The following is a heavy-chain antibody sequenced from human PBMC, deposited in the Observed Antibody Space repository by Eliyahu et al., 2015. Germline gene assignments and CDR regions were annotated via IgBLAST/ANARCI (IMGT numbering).Heavy chain of an antibody. D-gene: IGHD2-8*02. CDR1: GFPFXSCG. CDR3: ARDPSCTGGLYTLDLFHNMDV. J-gene: IGHJ6*03. Sequence: QVQLVESGGGVVQPGRSLRLSCAASGFPFXSCGXPWVRQAPGKGAEWLAVIWHDGSNHFYAESVKGRFTISRDNSNDTLYLQMNSLRVEDTAAYHCARDPSCTGGLYTLDLFHNMDVWGKGTTVTVSS. CDR2: IWHDGSNH. V-gene: IGHV3-33*01.